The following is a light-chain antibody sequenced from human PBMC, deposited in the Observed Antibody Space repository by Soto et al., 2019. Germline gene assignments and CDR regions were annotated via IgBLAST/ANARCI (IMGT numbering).Light chain of an antibody. Sequence: MTQTPLSLSVTPGQPASISCKSSQSLLHSDGNTYLFWYQQKPGKAPKLLIYAASSLQSGVPSRFSGSGSGTDFTLTISSLQPEDFATYYCQQSYSTQLTFGGGTKVDIK. J-gene: IGKJ4*01. CDR3: QQSYSTQLT. V-gene: IGKV1-39*01. CDR1: QSLLHSDGNTY. CDR2: AAS.